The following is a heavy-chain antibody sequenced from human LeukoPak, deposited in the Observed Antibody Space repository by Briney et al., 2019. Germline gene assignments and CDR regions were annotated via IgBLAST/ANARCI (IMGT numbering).Heavy chain of an antibody. V-gene: IGHV4-39*07. CDR2: IYHSGST. CDR3: ARLTGYSSESWFDP. CDR1: GGSISSSTYF. Sequence: SETLSLTCSVSGGSISSSTYFWGWIRQPPGKGLEWIGEIYHSGSTNYKSSLKSRVTISVDTSKNQFSLKLSSVTAADTAVYYCARLTGYSSESWFDPWGQGTLVTVSS. D-gene: IGHD3-9*01. J-gene: IGHJ5*02.